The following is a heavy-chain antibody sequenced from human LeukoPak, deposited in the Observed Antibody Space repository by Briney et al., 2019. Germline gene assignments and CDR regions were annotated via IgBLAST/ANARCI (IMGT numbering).Heavy chain of an antibody. D-gene: IGHD5-12*01. J-gene: IGHJ4*02. CDR1: GGSIVSGGSINSNY. CDR2: IYYTGRT. CDR3: ARHGYSGYDHLT. Sequence: SETLSLTCTVSGGSIVSGGSINSNYWEWIRQPPGKGLEWIGYIYYTGRTTYNPSLKSRVTISLDTSKNQFSLKLSSVTGADTAVNYCARHGYSGYDHLTWGQGTLVTVSS. V-gene: IGHV4-61*05.